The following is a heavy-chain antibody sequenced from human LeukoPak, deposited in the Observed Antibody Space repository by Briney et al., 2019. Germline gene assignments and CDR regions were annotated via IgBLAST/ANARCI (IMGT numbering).Heavy chain of an antibody. J-gene: IGHJ6*03. Sequence: SETLSLTCTVSGGSISSGDYYWSWIRQPPGKGLEWIGYIYYSGSTYYNPSLKSRVTISVDTSKNQFSLKLSSVTAADTAVYYCARDAIVVVPAARPYYYMDVWGKGTTVTVSS. V-gene: IGHV4-30-4*08. D-gene: IGHD2-2*01. CDR1: GGSISSGDYY. CDR2: IYYSGST. CDR3: ARDAIVVVPAARPYYYMDV.